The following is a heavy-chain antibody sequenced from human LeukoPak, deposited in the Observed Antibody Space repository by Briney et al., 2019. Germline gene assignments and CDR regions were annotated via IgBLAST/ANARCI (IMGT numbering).Heavy chain of an antibody. D-gene: IGHD3-22*01. J-gene: IGHJ5*02. V-gene: IGHV1-2*02. CDR2: INPNSGGT. Sequence: ASVKVSCKASGYTFTGYYMHWVRQAPGQGLEWMGWINPNSGGTNYAQKFQGRVTMTRDTSISTAYMELSRLRSDDTAVYYCAREGDSYDSSGPNWFDPWGQGTLVTVSS. CDR1: GYTFTGYY. CDR3: AREGDSYDSSGPNWFDP.